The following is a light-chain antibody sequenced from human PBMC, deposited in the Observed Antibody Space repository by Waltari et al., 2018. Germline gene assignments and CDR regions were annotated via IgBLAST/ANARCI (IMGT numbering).Light chain of an antibody. Sequence: DIQMTQSPSSLSASVGDRVTITCRASQSIANYLNWYQQKPGKAPKLLIYAASRLQSEVPSRFSGSGSGTDFTLTISSLQPEDFATYYCQQSYSTLWTFGQGTKVEIK. CDR2: AAS. CDR3: QQSYSTLWT. CDR1: QSIANY. V-gene: IGKV1-39*01. J-gene: IGKJ1*01.